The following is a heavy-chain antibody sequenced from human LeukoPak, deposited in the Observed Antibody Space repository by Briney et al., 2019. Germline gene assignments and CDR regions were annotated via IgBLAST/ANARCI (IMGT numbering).Heavy chain of an antibody. V-gene: IGHV1-2*02. CDR2: INPNSGGT. CDR3: ARGPLNSGRLSYYFDY. Sequence: GASVKVSCKASGYTFTGYYMHWVRQAPGQGLEWMGWINPNSGGTNYAQKFQGRVTMTRDTSISTAYMELSRLRSDDTAVYYCARGPLNSGRLSYYFDYWGQGTLVTVSS. J-gene: IGHJ4*02. D-gene: IGHD1-26*01. CDR1: GYTFTGYY.